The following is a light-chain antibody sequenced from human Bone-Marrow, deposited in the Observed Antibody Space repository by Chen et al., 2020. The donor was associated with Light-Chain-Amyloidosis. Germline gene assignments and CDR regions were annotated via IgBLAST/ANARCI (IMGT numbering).Light chain of an antibody. CDR3: QSADSSGTYEVI. CDR1: DLPTKY. V-gene: IGLV3-25*03. Sequence: SYELTQPPSVSVSPGQTARITCSGDDLPTKYAYWYQQKPGKAPVLVILRDNERPSGISERFSGSSSGTTATLTISGVQAEDEADYHCQSADSSGTYEVIFGGGTKLTVL. J-gene: IGLJ2*01. CDR2: RDN.